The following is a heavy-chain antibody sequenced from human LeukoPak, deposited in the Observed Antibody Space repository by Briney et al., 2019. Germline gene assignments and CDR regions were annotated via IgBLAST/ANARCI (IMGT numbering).Heavy chain of an antibody. CDR3: ARLPPNDDSSSLHYGMDV. D-gene: IGHD3-22*01. V-gene: IGHV5-51*01. Sequence: GESLKISCKGSGYSFTSYWIAWVRQMPGKGLEWMGIIYPGDSDTRYSPSFQGQVTISADKSISTAYLQWSSLKASDTAMYYCARLPPNDDSSSLHYGMDVWGQGTTVTVSS. CDR2: IYPGDSDT. CDR1: GYSFTSYW. J-gene: IGHJ6*02.